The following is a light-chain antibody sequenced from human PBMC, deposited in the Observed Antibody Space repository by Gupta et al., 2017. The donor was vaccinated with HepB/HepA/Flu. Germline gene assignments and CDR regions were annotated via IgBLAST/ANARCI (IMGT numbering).Light chain of an antibody. CDR2: DNN. J-gene: IGLJ3*02. Sequence: QSVLPQPPSLSGAPGQRVTTSCTGSSSNIGKHYDIPWYQQLPGTAPTLIMYDNNNRPSGVPNRFSGSKSGTSAPLAITGLQAEDEADYYCQSFDSSLSAWVFGGGTKLTVL. V-gene: IGLV1-40*01. CDR3: QSFDSSLSAWV. CDR1: SSNIGKHYD.